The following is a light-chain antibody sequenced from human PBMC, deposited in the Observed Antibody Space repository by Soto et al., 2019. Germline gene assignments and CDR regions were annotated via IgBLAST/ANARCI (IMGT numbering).Light chain of an antibody. V-gene: IGLV2-23*01. CDR3: CSYAGSRTFV. J-gene: IGLJ2*01. CDR2: EGS. CDR1: SSDVGAYNL. Sequence: QSALTQPASVSGSPEQSITISCTGTSSDVGAYNLVSWYQQHPGKAPRLIIYEGSKRPSGISHRFSGSKSDNTASLTISGLRAGDEAHYPCCSYAGSRTFVFGGGTKLTVL.